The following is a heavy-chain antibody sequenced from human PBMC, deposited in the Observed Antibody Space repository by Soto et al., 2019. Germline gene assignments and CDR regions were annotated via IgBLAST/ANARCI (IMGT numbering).Heavy chain of an antibody. Sequence: QVQLVESGGGVVQPGRSLRLSCAASGFTFSSYAMHWVRQAPGKGLEWVAVISYDGSNKYYADSVKGRFTISRDNSKNTLYLQMNSLRAEDTAVYYCARGGSGGDQDYWGQGTLVTVSS. D-gene: IGHD6-19*01. J-gene: IGHJ4*02. CDR2: ISYDGSNK. CDR3: ARGGSGGDQDY. CDR1: GFTFSSYA. V-gene: IGHV3-30-3*01.